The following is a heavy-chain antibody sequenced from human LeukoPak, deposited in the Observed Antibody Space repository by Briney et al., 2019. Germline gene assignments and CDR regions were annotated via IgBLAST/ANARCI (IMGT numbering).Heavy chain of an antibody. CDR2: INPNSGGT. CDR1: GYTFTGYY. J-gene: IGHJ4*02. Sequence: ASVKVSCTASGYTFTGYYMHWVRQAPGQGLEWMGWINPNSGGTNYAQKFQGRVTMTRDTSISTAYMELSRLRSDDTAVYYCARVSAYGERGNFDYWGQGTLVTVSS. CDR3: ARVSAYGERGNFDY. D-gene: IGHD3-10*01. V-gene: IGHV1-2*02.